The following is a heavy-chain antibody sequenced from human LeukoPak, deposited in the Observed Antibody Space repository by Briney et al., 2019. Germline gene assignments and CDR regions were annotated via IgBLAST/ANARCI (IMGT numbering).Heavy chain of an antibody. D-gene: IGHD3-16*01. CDR3: ARGLFLIAYFDAFDI. Sequence: GGTLRLSCAASGFTFSSYWMSWVRQAPGKGLGWVANIKHDGSGKYYVASVKGRCTISKDNSKNTLYLQMNSLRVEDTAVYYCARGLFLIAYFDAFDIWGQGTVVTVSS. V-gene: IGHV3-7*03. CDR2: IKHDGSGK. J-gene: IGHJ3*02. CDR1: GFTFSSYW.